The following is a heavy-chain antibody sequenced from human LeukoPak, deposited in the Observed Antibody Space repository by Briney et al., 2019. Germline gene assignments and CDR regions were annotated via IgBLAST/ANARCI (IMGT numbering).Heavy chain of an antibody. Sequence: ASVKVSCKASGYTFTSYDINWVRQATGQGLEWMVWMNPNSGNTGYAQKFQGRVTITRNTSISTAYMELSSLRSEDTAVYYCARGSLGSSTSSDCCPLDYWGQGALVTVSS. V-gene: IGHV1-8*03. CDR3: ARGSLGSSTSSDCCPLDY. CDR1: GYTFTSYD. D-gene: IGHD2-21*01. CDR2: MNPNSGNT. J-gene: IGHJ4*02.